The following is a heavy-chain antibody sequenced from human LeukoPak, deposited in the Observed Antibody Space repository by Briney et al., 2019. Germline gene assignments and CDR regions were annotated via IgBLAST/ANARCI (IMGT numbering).Heavy chain of an antibody. V-gene: IGHV3-21*01. CDR2: ISSSSSYI. Sequence: GGSLRLSCAASGFTFSSYSMTWVRQAPGKGLEWVSSISSSSSYIYYADSVKGRFTISRDNAKNSLYLQMNSLRAEDTAVYYCARVLYSSGWSFDYWGQGTLVTVSS. D-gene: IGHD6-19*01. CDR3: ARVLYSSGWSFDY. J-gene: IGHJ4*02. CDR1: GFTFSSYS.